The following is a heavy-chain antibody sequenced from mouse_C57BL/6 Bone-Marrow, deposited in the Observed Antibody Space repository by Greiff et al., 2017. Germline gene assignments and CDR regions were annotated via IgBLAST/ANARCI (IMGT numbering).Heavy chain of an antibody. V-gene: IGHV5-6*02. Sequence: DVKLVESGGDLVKPGGSLKLSCAASGFTFSSYGMSWVRQTPDKRLEWVATISSGGSYTYYPDSVKGRFTISRDNAKKTLYLQMSSLKSEDTAMYYCARPLGAWFAYWGQGTLVTVSA. CDR2: ISSGGSYT. J-gene: IGHJ3*01. CDR3: ARPLGAWFAY. CDR1: GFTFSSYG.